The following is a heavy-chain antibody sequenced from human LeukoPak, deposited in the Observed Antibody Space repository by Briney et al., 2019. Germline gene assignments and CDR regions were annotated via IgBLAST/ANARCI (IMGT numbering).Heavy chain of an antibody. D-gene: IGHD6-6*01. J-gene: IGHJ4*02. V-gene: IGHV1-69*01. CDR2: IIPIFGTA. CDR1: GGTFSSYA. Sequence: ASVKVSCKASGGTFSSYAISWVRQAPGQGLEWMGGIIPIFGTANYAQKFQGRVTITADESTSTAYMELSSLRSEDTAVYYCARKKQLVSGLDYWGQGTLVTVSS. CDR3: ARKKQLVSGLDY.